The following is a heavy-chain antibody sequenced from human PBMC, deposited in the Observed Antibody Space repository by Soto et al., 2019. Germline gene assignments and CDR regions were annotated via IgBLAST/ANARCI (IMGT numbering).Heavy chain of an antibody. CDR3: AREGGYYGSGSFRFDP. CDR2: IIPILGIA. V-gene: IGHV1-69*08. Sequence: QVQLVQSGAEVKKPGSSVKVSCKASGGTFSSYTISWVRQAPGQGLEWMGRIIPILGIANYAQKFQGRVRITADKSASTAYMEVGRRRSEETAVYYCAREGGYYGSGSFRFDPWGQGTLVTVSS. CDR1: GGTFSSYT. D-gene: IGHD3-10*01. J-gene: IGHJ5*02.